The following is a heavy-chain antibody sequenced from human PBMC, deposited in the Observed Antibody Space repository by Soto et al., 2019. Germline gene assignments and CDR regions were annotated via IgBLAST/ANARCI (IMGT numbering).Heavy chain of an antibody. CDR2: IYDTGST. Sequence: PSETLPLTCIVSGGSMSFYYWMWIRQPPGRGLEWIGYIYDTGSTNYNPSLKSRVTMSVDTSKSQFSLNLISVTAADTAVYYCSRGRGGHFDYWGQGVLVTVSS. D-gene: IGHD3-10*01. J-gene: IGHJ4*02. CDR3: SRGRGGHFDY. CDR1: GGSMSFYY. V-gene: IGHV4-59*01.